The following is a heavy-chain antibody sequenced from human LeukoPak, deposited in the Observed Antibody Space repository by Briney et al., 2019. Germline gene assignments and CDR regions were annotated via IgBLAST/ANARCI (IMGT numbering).Heavy chain of an antibody. V-gene: IGHV4-4*07. CDR2: IYTSGST. J-gene: IGHJ3*02. Sequence: SETLSLTCTVSGGSISSYYRSWVRQPAGKGLEWIGPIYTSGSTTYNPSLKGRVTMSVDTSKDQFSMKLSSVNAADRAVYYCARVDSSGWYAHDAFDIWGQGTMVTVSS. D-gene: IGHD6-19*01. CDR1: GGSISSYY. CDR3: ARVDSSGWYAHDAFDI.